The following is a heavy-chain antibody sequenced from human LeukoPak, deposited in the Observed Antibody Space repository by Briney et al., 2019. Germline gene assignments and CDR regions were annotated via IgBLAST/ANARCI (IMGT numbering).Heavy chain of an antibody. CDR3: ARERPRFCSGGACYYSDY. D-gene: IGHD2-15*01. CDR1: GGSFSGYY. CDR2: INHTGST. V-gene: IGHV4-34*01. Sequence: PSETLSLTCAVYGGSFSGYYWTWIRQPPGKGLEWIGEINHTGSTSSNPSLKSRVSISVDTSKNQFSLKLSSVTAADTAVYYCARERPRFCSGGACYYSDYWGQGTLVTVSS. J-gene: IGHJ4*02.